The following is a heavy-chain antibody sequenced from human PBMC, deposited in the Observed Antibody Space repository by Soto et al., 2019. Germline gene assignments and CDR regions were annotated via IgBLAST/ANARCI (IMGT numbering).Heavy chain of an antibody. Sequence: LSLTCTVSGGSISGYFWSWIRQPPGKGLEWIGYISYSGSTKYNPSLKSRVTISVDTSKNQFSLKLSSVTAAATAVYYCARGLAGTHLAVGFGLYYFDYWGQGTLVTVSS. CDR1: GGSISGYF. V-gene: IGHV4-59*01. D-gene: IGHD1-7*01. CDR3: ARGLAGTHLAVGFGLYYFDY. CDR2: ISYSGST. J-gene: IGHJ4*02.